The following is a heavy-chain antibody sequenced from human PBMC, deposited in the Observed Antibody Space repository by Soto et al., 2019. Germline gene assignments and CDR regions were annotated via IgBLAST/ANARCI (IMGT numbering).Heavy chain of an antibody. CDR3: ARGMQGLPYYYGMDV. J-gene: IGHJ6*01. D-gene: IGHD2-8*01. CDR1: VFTISIYD. Sequence: GVPLKLAWEGSVFTISIYDGRWGRQATGKGLEWVSAIGTAGDTYYPGSVKGRFTISRENAKNSLYLQMNSLRAEDTAVYFCARGMQGLPYYYGMDVWGQGTTVTVSS. V-gene: IGHV3-13*01. CDR2: IGTAGDT.